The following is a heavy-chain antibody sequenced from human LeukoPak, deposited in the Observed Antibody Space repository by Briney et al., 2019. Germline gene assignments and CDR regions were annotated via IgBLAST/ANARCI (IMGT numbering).Heavy chain of an antibody. Sequence: SETLSLTCTVSGGSISSGGYYWSWIRQHPGQGLEWIGYIYYSGSTYYNPSLKSRVTISVDTSKNQFSLKLSSVTAADTAVYYCARDPAVLLWFGELSVTYGMDVWGQGTTVTVSS. J-gene: IGHJ6*02. CDR3: ARDPAVLLWFGELSVTYGMDV. CDR2: IYYSGST. CDR1: GGSISSGGYY. V-gene: IGHV4-31*03. D-gene: IGHD3-10*01.